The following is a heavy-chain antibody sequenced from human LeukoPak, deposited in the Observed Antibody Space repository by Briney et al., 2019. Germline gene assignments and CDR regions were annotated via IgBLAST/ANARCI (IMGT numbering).Heavy chain of an antibody. CDR2: INPLFGTT. CDR1: GDTFRSSA. V-gene: IGHV1-69*01. D-gene: IGHD6-6*01. Sequence: SVKVSCKASGDTFRSSAVNWVRQAPGQGLEWVGGINPLFGTTNYAQKFLGRVTITADESTSTAYMELSSLRSEDTAVYYCANWGSSSSLDYWGQGTLVTVSS. CDR3: ANWGSSSSLDY. J-gene: IGHJ4*02.